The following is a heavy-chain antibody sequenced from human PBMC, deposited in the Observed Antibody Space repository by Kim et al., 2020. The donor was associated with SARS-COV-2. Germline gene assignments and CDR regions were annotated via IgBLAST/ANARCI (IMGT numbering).Heavy chain of an antibody. CDR2: IYTSGST. Sequence: SETLSLTCTVSGGSISSYYWSWIRQPAGKGLEWIGRIYTSGSTNYNPSLKSRVTMSVDTSKNQFSLKLSSVTAADTAVYYCTYSGGTGSGSYYFDYWGQGTLVTVSS. J-gene: IGHJ4*02. CDR1: GGSISSYY. CDR3: TYSGGTGSGSYYFDY. D-gene: IGHD1-26*01. V-gene: IGHV4-4*07.